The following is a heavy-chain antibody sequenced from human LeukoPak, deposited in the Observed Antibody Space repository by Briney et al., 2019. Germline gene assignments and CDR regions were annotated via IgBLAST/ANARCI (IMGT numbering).Heavy chain of an antibody. D-gene: IGHD3-10*01. CDR1: GFTFSSYG. CDR2: ISPDGSTT. CDR3: ARAGAPYGFDI. V-gene: IGHV3-74*01. J-gene: IGHJ3*02. Sequence: PGGSLRLSCAASGFTFSSYGMHWVRQAPGKGLVWVSRISPDGSTTSYAYSVKGRFTISRDNAKNTLYLQMKSLRAEDTAVYYCARAGAPYGFDIWGQGTMVTVSS.